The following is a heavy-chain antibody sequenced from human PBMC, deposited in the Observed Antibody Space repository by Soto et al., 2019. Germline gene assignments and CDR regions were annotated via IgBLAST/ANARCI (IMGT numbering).Heavy chain of an antibody. V-gene: IGHV1-69*04. J-gene: IGHJ6*02. CDR1: GGSFSSYI. D-gene: IGHD6-13*01. CDR2: IIPVLGVE. CDR3: ARDLAAAGTGGYYYGMDV. Sequence: SVKVSCKASGGSFSSYIVSWVRQAPGQGLEWMGRIIPVLGVEYYAQKFQGRVTITTDKSTSTAYMELSSLRSEDTAVYYCARDLAAAGTGGYYYGMDVWGQGTTVTVSS.